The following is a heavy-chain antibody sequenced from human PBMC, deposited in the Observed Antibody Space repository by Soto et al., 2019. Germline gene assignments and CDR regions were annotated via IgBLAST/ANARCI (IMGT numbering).Heavy chain of an antibody. CDR2: IYPGDSDT. J-gene: IGHJ4*02. CDR3: ATASPYYYDSSAHSFDY. CDR1: GYSFTSYW. D-gene: IGHD3-22*01. V-gene: IGHV5-51*01. Sequence: PGESLKISCKGSGYSFTSYWIGWVRQMPGKGLEWMGIIYPGDSDTRYSPSFQGQVTISADKSISTAYLQWSSLKASDTAMYYCATASPYYYDSSAHSFDYWGQGTLVTVSS.